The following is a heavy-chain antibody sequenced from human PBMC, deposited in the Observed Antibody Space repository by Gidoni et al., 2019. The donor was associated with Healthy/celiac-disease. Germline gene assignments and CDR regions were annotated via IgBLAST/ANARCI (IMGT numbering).Heavy chain of an antibody. J-gene: IGHJ3*02. V-gene: IGHV3-30-3*01. Sequence: QVQLVESGGGVVQPGRSLRLSCAAPGFTFSSYALHWVRQAPGKGLEWVAVISYDGSNKYYADSVKGRFTISRDNSKNTLYLQMNSLRAEDTAVYYCARDPAAAGTNPAFDIWGQGTMVTVSS. D-gene: IGHD6-13*01. CDR3: ARDPAAAGTNPAFDI. CDR1: GFTFSSYA. CDR2: ISYDGSNK.